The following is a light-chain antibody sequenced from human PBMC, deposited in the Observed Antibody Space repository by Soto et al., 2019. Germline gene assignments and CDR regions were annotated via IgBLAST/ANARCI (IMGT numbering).Light chain of an antibody. CDR3: QQYETFPRT. CDR2: DTS. Sequence: DIVMTQAPATLSVSVGDRVTVTCRASQSVSSLLAWYQQKPGDAPKLLIYDTSGMPRGIPERFSGSGSGTYFTLTITSLEPEDFAAYYCQQYETFPRTFGPGTKVDI. J-gene: IGKJ1*01. V-gene: IGKV1-5*01. CDR1: QSVSSL.